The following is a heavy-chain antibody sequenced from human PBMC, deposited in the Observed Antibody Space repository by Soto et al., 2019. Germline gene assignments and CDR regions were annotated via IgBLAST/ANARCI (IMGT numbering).Heavy chain of an antibody. Sequence: PSETLSLTCTVSGGSISSYYWNWIRQPPGKGLEWIGDIYYGGGTNYNPSLKSRVTLSVDTSKNQFSLKLSSVTAADTAVYYCARPSPRYCSGGSCLEFPDAFDIWGQGTMVTV. V-gene: IGHV4-59*01. CDR2: IYYGGGT. D-gene: IGHD2-15*01. CDR3: ARPSPRYCSGGSCLEFPDAFDI. CDR1: GGSISSYY. J-gene: IGHJ3*02.